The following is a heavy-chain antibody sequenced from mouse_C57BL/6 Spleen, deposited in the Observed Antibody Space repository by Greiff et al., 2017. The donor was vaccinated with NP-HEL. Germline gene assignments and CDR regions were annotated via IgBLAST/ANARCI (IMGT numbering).Heavy chain of an antibody. V-gene: IGHV1-52*01. D-gene: IGHD2-14*01. CDR3: ARWGEYDGDFAY. CDR1: GYTFTSYW. CDR2: IDPSDSET. J-gene: IGHJ3*01. Sequence: QVQLQQPGAELVRPGSSVKLSCKASGYTFTSYWMHWVKQRPIQGLEWIGNIDPSDSETHYNQKFKDKATLTVDKSSSTAYMQLSSLTSEDSAVYYCARWGEYDGDFAYWGQGTLVTVSA.